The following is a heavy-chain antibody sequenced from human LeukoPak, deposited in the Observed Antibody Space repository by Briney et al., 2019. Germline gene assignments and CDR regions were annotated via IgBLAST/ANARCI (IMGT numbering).Heavy chain of an antibody. Sequence: PSETLSLTCAVYGGSFSGYYWSWIRQPPGKGLEWIGEINHSGSTNYNPSLKSRVTISVDTSKNQFSLKLSSVTAADTAVYYCARGSFFGVVIMPYYYYGMDVWGQGTTVTVSS. V-gene: IGHV4-34*01. CDR3: ARGSFFGVVIMPYYYYGMDV. CDR1: GGSFSGYY. CDR2: INHSGST. D-gene: IGHD3-3*01. J-gene: IGHJ6*02.